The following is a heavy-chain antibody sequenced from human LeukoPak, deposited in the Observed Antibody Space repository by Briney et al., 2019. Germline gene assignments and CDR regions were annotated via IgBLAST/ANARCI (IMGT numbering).Heavy chain of an antibody. Sequence: PGRSLRLSCAASGFTFSSYCMHWVRRDPGKGLEWVAVISYDGSNKYYADSVKGRFTISRDNSKNTLYLQMNSLRAEDTAVYYCAKDQGIAAAVRFDYWGQGTLVTVSS. CDR1: GFTFSSYC. D-gene: IGHD6-13*01. J-gene: IGHJ4*02. CDR3: AKDQGIAAAVRFDY. CDR2: ISYDGSNK. V-gene: IGHV3-30*18.